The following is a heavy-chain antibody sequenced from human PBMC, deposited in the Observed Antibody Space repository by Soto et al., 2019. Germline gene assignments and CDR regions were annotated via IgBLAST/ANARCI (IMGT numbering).Heavy chain of an antibody. CDR2: FDPEDGET. CDR3: ATSQPHTDTLPTNERRPFQYCFDY. Sequence: QVQLVQSGAEVKKPGASVKVSCKVSGYTLTELSMHWVRQAPGKGLEWMGGFDPEDGETIYAQKFQGRVTMTEETYTDTAYMELSSLRSEDTAVYYCATSQPHTDTLPTNERRPFQYCFDYWGQGTLVTVSS. D-gene: IGHD1-1*01. J-gene: IGHJ4*02. V-gene: IGHV1-24*01. CDR1: GYTLTELS.